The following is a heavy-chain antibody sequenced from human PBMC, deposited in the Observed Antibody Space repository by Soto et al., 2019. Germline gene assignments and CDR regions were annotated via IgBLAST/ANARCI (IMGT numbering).Heavy chain of an antibody. V-gene: IGHV1-58*01. CDR2: IVVDSGNT. CDR1: GFTFMTST. J-gene: IGHJ6*02. Sequence: QMQLVQSGPEVKKPGTSVKVSCKASGFTFMTSTVQWVRQARGQRLEWIGWIVVDSGNTNYAQKFQDRLXXTXDXXTSTAYMELSSLTSEDTAVYYCAARTSPFYYAMDVWGQGTSVTVSS. CDR3: AARTSPFYYAMDV.